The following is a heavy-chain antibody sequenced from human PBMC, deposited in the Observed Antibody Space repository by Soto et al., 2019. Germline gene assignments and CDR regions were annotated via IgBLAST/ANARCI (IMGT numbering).Heavy chain of an antibody. Sequence: SETLSLTCTVSGGSISSASYYWSWILQHPGKGLEWVGNIYYNGSTYYSPSLKSRVTVWFDTSKNQFSLRLTSVTAADTAVYYCARYRISGSWSKFDYWGQGTRVTVSS. V-gene: IGHV4-31*03. D-gene: IGHD6-13*01. J-gene: IGHJ4*02. CDR3: ARYRISGSWSKFDY. CDR2: IYYNGST. CDR1: GGSISSASYY.